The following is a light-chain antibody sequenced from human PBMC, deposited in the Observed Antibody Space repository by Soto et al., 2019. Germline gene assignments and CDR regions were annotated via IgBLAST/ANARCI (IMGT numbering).Light chain of an antibody. CDR1: SGHSSYA. CDR3: QTWGTGIRV. CDR2: LNSDGSH. J-gene: IGLJ3*02. Sequence: QSVLTQSPSASASLGASVKLTCTLSSGHSSYAIAWYQQRPAKGPRYLMKLNSDGSHSKGDGIPDRFSGSSSGAERYLTSSSLQSEDEADYYCQTWGTGIRVFGGGTKLTVL. V-gene: IGLV4-69*01.